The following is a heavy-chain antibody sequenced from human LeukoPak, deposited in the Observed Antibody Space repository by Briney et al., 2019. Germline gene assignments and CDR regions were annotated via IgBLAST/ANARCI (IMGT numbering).Heavy chain of an antibody. CDR3: AREHYDILTGYYRPIVY. D-gene: IGHD3-9*01. V-gene: IGHV4-38-2*02. CDR1: GYSISSGYY. Sequence: SETLSLTCTVSGYSISSGYYWGWIRPPPGKGLEWIGGIYHSGSTYYNPSLKSRVTTSVDTSKNQFSLKLSSVTAADTAVYYCAREHYDILTGYYRPIVYWGQGTLVTVSS. J-gene: IGHJ4*02. CDR2: IYHSGST.